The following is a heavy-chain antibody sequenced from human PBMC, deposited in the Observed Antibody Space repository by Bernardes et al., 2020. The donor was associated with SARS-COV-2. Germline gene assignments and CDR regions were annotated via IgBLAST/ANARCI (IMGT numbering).Heavy chain of an antibody. CDR3: AKDLSDYGDYAPGRFDY. Sequence: GGSLRLSCAASEFTFSSYAMTWVRQAPGKGLEWVSSISGSGNSAYYADSVKGRFTISRDNSKNTLYLQMNSLRAEDTAIYYCAKDLSDYGDYAPGRFDYWGQGTLVTVSS. J-gene: IGHJ4*02. V-gene: IGHV3-23*01. CDR1: EFTFSSYA. D-gene: IGHD4-17*01. CDR2: ISGSGNSA.